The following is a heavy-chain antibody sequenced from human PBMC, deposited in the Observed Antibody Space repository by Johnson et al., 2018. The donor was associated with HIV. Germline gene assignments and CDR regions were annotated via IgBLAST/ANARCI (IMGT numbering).Heavy chain of an antibody. CDR2: MSFDATYS. D-gene: IGHD2-15*01. V-gene: IGHV3-30-3*01. CDR3: ARDPNSSNCSGVTCYSAAFDI. Sequence: QVQLLESGGGVLQPGRSLRPSSLPSGFTFSSFAMPWARQAPGKGLQWVAVMSFDATYSYDSDSVDVNARLTISTDNSKNTLYLQMDSLRGEDTAVYYCARDPNSSNCSGVTCYSAAFDIWSQGTMVTVSS. J-gene: IGHJ3*02. CDR1: GFTFSSFA.